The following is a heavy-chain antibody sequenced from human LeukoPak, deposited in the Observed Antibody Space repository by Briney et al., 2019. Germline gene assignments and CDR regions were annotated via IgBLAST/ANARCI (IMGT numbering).Heavy chain of an antibody. CDR2: ISSSSSHI. D-gene: IGHD4-17*01. CDR3: ARDRPDYADAFDI. J-gene: IGHJ3*02. CDR1: GFTFSSYS. Sequence: GGSLRLSCAASGFTFSSYSMNWVRQAPGKWLEWVSSISSSSSHIYYADSVKGRFTISRDNAKNSLYLQMNSLRAEDTAVYYCARDRPDYADAFDIWGQGTMVTVSS. V-gene: IGHV3-21*01.